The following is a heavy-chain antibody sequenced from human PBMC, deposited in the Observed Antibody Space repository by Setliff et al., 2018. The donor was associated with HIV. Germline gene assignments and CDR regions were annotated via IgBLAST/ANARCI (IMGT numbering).Heavy chain of an antibody. CDR2: IYYCGTT. CDR3: ARHWYSSSWYHVFDI. D-gene: IGHD6-13*01. V-gene: IGHV4-59*08. J-gene: IGHJ3*02. CDR1: GGSISSYY. Sequence: SETLSLTCTVSGGSISSYYWSWIRQPPGKGLEWIGYIYYCGTTNYNPSLKSRVTISVDTSKNQFSLKLSSVTAADTAVYYCARHWYSSSWYHVFDIWGQGTMVTV.